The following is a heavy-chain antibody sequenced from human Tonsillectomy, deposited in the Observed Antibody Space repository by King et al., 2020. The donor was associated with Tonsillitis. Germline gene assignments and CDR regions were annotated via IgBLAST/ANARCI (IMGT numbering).Heavy chain of an antibody. CDR2: IIPILGIA. CDR1: GGTFSSYA. D-gene: IGHD6-19*01. J-gene: IGHJ5*02. CDR3: ARVTSYSRGWYGGWFDP. Sequence: QLVQSGAEVKKPGSSVKVSCKASGGTFSSYAISWVRQAPGQGLEWMGRIIPILGIAHYAQKFQGRVSITADKSTSIVYMDLSSLRSEDTAIFYCARVTSYSRGWYGGWFDPWGQGTLVTVSS. V-gene: IGHV1-69*09.